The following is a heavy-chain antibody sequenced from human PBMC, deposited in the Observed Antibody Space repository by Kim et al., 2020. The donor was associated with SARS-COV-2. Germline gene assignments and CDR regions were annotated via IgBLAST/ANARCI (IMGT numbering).Heavy chain of an antibody. D-gene: IGHD1-1*01. Sequence: KGRFTICRDNAKNSLYLQMNSLRAEDTAVYYCARGRPTWTLWNWVRGIYYWGQGTLVTVSS. J-gene: IGHJ4*02. V-gene: IGHV3-11*05. CDR3: ARGRPTWTLWNWVRGIYY.